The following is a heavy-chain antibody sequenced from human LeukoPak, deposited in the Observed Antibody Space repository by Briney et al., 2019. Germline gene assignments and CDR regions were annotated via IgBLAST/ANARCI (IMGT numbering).Heavy chain of an antibody. V-gene: IGHV3-7*03. D-gene: IGHD6-13*01. Sequence: GGSLRLSCAASGFPFNAYWMTWVRQAPGKGLEWVANIRQDGDTKYYVDSVKGRFTISRDNAMNSLYLQMNSLRAEDTAIYYCARSLPYGTTWYGRSDFRGQGTLVTVSS. CDR2: IRQDGDTK. J-gene: IGHJ4*02. CDR3: ARSLPYGTTWYGRSDF. CDR1: GFPFNAYW.